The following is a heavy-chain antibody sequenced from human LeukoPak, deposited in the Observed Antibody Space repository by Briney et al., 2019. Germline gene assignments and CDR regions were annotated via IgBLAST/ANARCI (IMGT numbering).Heavy chain of an antibody. D-gene: IGHD3-22*01. CDR1: GFTFNNYG. J-gene: IGHJ4*02. Sequence: PGGSLRLSCAASGFTFNNYGMNWVRQAPGKGLEWVSYISSSGSTIYYADSVKGRFTISRDNAKNSLYLQMNSLRAEDTAVYYCAREKRYYYDSSGYLLWGQGTLVTVSS. CDR2: ISSSGSTI. CDR3: AREKRYYYDSSGYLL. V-gene: IGHV3-48*04.